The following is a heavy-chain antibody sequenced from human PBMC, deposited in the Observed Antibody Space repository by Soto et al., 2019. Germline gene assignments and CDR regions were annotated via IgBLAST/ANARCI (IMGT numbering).Heavy chain of an antibody. D-gene: IGHD3-22*01. J-gene: IGHJ3*02. CDR1: GGSISSYY. CDR3: ARDDYYDSSATNSAFDI. CDR2: IYYSGST. V-gene: IGHV4-59*01. Sequence: TSEILSLTWTVSGGSISSYYWSWIRQPPGKGLEWIGYIYYSGSTNYNPSLKSRVTISVDTSKNQFSLKLSSVTAADTAVYYCARDDYYDSSATNSAFDIWGQGTMVTVSS.